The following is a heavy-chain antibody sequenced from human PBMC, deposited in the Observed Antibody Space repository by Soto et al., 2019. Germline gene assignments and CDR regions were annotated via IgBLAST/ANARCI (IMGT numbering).Heavy chain of an antibody. CDR2: VSLSGST. D-gene: IGHD3-10*02. V-gene: IGHV4-38-2*01. J-gene: IGHJ6*02. CDR1: CVAMLSCY. CDR3: AAGTVPGTMFYGMDV. Sequence: AYVTQSLTSPVACVAMLSCYFGWLRQHGGKGLEWIGSVSLSGSTYRNPSLRSRVTISVDTSKNQLSLKLRSVTAADTAVEYGAAGTVPGTMFYGMDVCGPATTVTFS.